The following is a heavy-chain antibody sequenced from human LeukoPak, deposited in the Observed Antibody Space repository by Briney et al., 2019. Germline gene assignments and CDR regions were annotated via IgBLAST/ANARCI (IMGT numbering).Heavy chain of an antibody. CDR1: GFTFSSYA. Sequence: GGSLRVSCAASGFTFSSYAMTWVRQAPDKGLEWVSAISGSDGSTYYADSVKGRFTVSRDNSKNTLYLQMNSLRAEDTAVYYCAKDYSSSWPNWFDPWGQGTLVTVSS. CDR2: ISGSDGST. D-gene: IGHD6-13*01. J-gene: IGHJ5*02. CDR3: AKDYSSSWPNWFDP. V-gene: IGHV3-23*01.